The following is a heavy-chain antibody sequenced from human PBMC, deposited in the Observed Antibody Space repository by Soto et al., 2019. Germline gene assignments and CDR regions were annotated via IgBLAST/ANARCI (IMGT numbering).Heavy chain of an antibody. CDR3: ASSQLARVGYFDY. Sequence: ASVKVSCKASGYTLTSYYMHWVRQAPGQGLEWMGIINPSGGSTSYAQKFQGRVTMTRDTSTSTVYMELSSLRSEDTAVYYCASSQLARVGYFDYWGQGTLVTVSS. CDR1: GYTLTSYY. V-gene: IGHV1-46*03. CDR2: INPSGGST. J-gene: IGHJ4*02. D-gene: IGHD6-6*01.